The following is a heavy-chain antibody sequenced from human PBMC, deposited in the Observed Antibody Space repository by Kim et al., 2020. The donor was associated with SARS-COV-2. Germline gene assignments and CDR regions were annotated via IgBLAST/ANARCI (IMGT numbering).Heavy chain of an antibody. D-gene: IGHD3-10*01. Sequence: LSLTCAASGFTFSNAWMSWVRQAPGKGLEWVGRIKSKTDGGTTDYAAPVKGRFTISRDDSKNTLYLQMNSLKTEDTAVYYCTTDRERDGLLWFGDTSFYYGMDVWGQGTTVTVSS. CDR1: GFTFSNAW. V-gene: IGHV3-15*01. CDR3: TTDRERDGLLWFGDTSFYYGMDV. CDR2: IKSKTDGGTT. J-gene: IGHJ6*02.